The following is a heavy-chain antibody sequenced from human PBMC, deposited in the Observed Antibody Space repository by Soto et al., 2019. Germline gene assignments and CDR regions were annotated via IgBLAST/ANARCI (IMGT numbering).Heavy chain of an antibody. CDR2: ISAYNGNT. CDR3: ARGLPAADAFDI. Sequence: GASVKVSCTASGYTFTSNGITWVRQAPGQGLEWMGWISAYNGNTNYAQKLQGRVTMTTDTSTSTAYMELRSLRSDDTAVYYCARGLPAADAFDIWGQGTMVTVS. CDR1: GYTFTSNG. V-gene: IGHV1-18*04. D-gene: IGHD2-2*01. J-gene: IGHJ3*02.